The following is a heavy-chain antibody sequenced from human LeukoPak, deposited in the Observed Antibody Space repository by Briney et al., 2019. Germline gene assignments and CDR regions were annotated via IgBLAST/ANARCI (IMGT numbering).Heavy chain of an antibody. CDR3: TRDVWGDRDGFFEC. CDR1: GFTFSSYW. Sequence: GGSLRLSCAASGFTFSSYWMHWVRQVPGKGLVWVARVNTDGRSTSYRESLKGRFTISRDNARNTLYLQMNSLRAEDTAVYYCTRDVWGDRDGFFECWGQGTLVTVSS. J-gene: IGHJ4*02. V-gene: IGHV3-74*01. D-gene: IGHD5-24*01. CDR2: VNTDGRST.